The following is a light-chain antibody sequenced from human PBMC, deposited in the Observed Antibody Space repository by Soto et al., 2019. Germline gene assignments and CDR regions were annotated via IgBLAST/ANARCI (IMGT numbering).Light chain of an antibody. CDR3: HRFNNYPPLT. V-gene: IGKV1D-13*01. J-gene: IGKJ4*01. Sequence: AIQLTQSPSSLSASVGDRVTITCRASQGISSALAWYQQKPGKAPTLLIYDASRLESGVPSRFSGSGSGTEFTFYISSLQLEYFAGYDDHRFNNYPPLTFGGGTKVDIK. CDR2: DAS. CDR1: QGISSA.